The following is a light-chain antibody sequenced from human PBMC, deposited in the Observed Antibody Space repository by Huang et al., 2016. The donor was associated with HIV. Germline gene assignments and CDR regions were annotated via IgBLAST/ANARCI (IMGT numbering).Light chain of an antibody. J-gene: IGKJ1*01. CDR1: QSVSSN. CDR2: GAF. CDR3: QQYNNWPPGT. Sequence: IVMTQSPATLSVSPGERATLSCRASQSVSSNLAWYQQKPGQAPRLLIYGAFPRATGIPARFSGSGSGTEFTLTISSLQSEDFAVYYCQQYNNWPPGTFGQGTKVEIK. V-gene: IGKV3-15*01.